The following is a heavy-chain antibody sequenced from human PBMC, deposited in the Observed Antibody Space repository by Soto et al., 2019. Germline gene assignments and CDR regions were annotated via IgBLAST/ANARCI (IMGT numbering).Heavy chain of an antibody. CDR3: TKDAEPYVHVMATMRPHLYYRGMDI. V-gene: IGHV3-30*18. CDR1: GLSFSDSG. CDR2: ISYDGTSN. D-gene: IGHD5-12*01. J-gene: IGHJ6*02. Sequence: QVQLVESGGGLVQPGGSLRLSCTASGLSFSDSGIHWVRQAPGKGLEWVAVISYDGTSNYYVDSVEGRFTVSRDKSTSTVFLQMDNVRPDDTAVYHYTKDAEPYVHVMATMRPHLYYRGMDIWVRGPAVTVSS.